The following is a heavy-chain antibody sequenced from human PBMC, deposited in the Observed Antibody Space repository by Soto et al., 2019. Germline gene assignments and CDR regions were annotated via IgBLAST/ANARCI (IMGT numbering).Heavy chain of an antibody. V-gene: IGHV4-30-2*01. CDR3: AAGGGLPRYY. D-gene: IGHD5-12*01. J-gene: IGHJ4*02. CDR1: GGSISSGGYS. Sequence: QLQLQESGSGLVKPSQTLSLTCAVSGGSISSGGYSWSWIRQPPGKGLEWIGYIYHSGSTYYNPSLKGRGTIAVDRSKNQCSLKLSPRTAADTAVYYCAAGGGLPRYYWGQGTLVTVSS. CDR2: IYHSGST.